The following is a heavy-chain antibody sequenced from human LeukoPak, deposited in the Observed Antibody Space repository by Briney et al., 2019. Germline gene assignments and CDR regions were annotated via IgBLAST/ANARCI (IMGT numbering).Heavy chain of an antibody. Sequence: HPGGSLRLSCAASGFTFSSYAMSWVRQAPGKGLEWVSAISGSGGSTYYADSVKGRFTISRDNSKNTLYLQMNSLRAEDTAVYYCAKDSSGYSYQTPYYYYGMDVWGQGTTVTVSS. D-gene: IGHD5-18*01. J-gene: IGHJ6*02. CDR3: AKDSSGYSYQTPYYYYGMDV. V-gene: IGHV3-23*01. CDR1: GFTFSSYA. CDR2: ISGSGGST.